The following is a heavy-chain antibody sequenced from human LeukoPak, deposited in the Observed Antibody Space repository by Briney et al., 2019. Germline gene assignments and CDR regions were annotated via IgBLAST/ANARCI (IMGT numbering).Heavy chain of an antibody. V-gene: IGHV1-18*01. CDR1: GYTFNSYA. D-gene: IGHD3-10*01. CDR2: ISTYNGIT. J-gene: IGHJ3*02. CDR3: ARAGLSMDAFDI. Sequence: GASVKVSCKASGYTFNSYAITWVRQAPGQGLEWMGWISTYNGITSYAQKLQGRVTMTTDTSSTTAYMELRSLRSDDTALYYCARAGLSMDAFDIWGQGTMVTVSS.